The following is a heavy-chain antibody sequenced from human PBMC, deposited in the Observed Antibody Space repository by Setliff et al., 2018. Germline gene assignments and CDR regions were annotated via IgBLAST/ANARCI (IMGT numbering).Heavy chain of an antibody. CDR3: ARMTGFAYMDV. CDR1: GGSVGNSHYY. Sequence: SETLSLTCTVSGGSVGNSHYYWSWIRQPAGKGLEWIGRTYTTWSTNYNPSLKSRVTISLDTSKSQFFLKLNSVTAADTGVYYCARMTGFAYMDVWGKGTPVTVSS. J-gene: IGHJ6*03. V-gene: IGHV4-61*02. CDR2: TYTTWST.